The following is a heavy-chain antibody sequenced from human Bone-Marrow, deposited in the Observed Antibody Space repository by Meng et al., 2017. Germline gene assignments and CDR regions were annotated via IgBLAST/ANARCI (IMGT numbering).Heavy chain of an antibody. CDR3: ARDEDISAAGKLFGDY. CDR1: GYIFTNYD. J-gene: IGHJ4*02. V-gene: IGHV1-2*06. D-gene: IGHD6-25*01. Sequence: VHSGAEVKKHGASVKVSCNASGYIFTNYDLNWGRPAAGQGPEWMGRINPKSGDTHYAQKFQARVTMTGDTSISTAYMELSGLRSDDTAMYYCARDEDISAAGKLFGDYWGQGTLVTVSS. CDR2: INPKSGDT.